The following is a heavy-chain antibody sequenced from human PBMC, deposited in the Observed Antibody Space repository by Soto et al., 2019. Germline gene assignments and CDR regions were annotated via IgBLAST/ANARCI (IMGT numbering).Heavy chain of an antibody. CDR2: ISAYNGNT. CDR3: ARDGELGDITGEHAFDI. Sequence: VSVKVSCKASGDTFTSYGSSWLRQAPGQWLEWMGWISAYNGNTNYAQKLQGRVTMTTDTSTSTAYMELRSLRSDDTAVYYCARDGELGDITGEHAFDIWGQGAMVTVSS. D-gene: IGHD3-10*01. V-gene: IGHV1-18*01. J-gene: IGHJ3*02. CDR1: GDTFTSYG.